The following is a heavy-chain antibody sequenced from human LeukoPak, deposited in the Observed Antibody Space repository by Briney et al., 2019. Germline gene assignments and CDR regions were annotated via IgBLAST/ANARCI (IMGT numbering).Heavy chain of an antibody. D-gene: IGHD3-22*01. Sequence: SDTLSLTCAVSGGSISSDNWWRWVRQPPGKGLEWIGEIYHSGSTVYNPSLKSRVTISVDKSKNQVALRLGPVTAADTAVYYCTRDYDSSGYYFLMWGQGTLVTVSS. CDR2: IYHSGST. CDR3: TRDYDSSGYYFLM. V-gene: IGHV4-4*02. J-gene: IGHJ4*02. CDR1: GGSISSDNW.